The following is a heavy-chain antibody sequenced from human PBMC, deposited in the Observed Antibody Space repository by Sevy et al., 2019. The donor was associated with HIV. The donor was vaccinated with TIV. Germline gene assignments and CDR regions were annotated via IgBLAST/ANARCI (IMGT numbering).Heavy chain of an antibody. J-gene: IGHJ4*02. CDR1: GGSGSSGTYH. CDR2: ISYSGST. Sequence: SETLSLTCTISGGSGSSGTYHWSWIRQPPGKGLEWIGYISYSGSTKYNPSLMGRVTISGDTSSNQFFLKLSSVTAADTAVYYCARDGNRAMFYFDQWGQGTLVTVSS. D-gene: IGHD5-18*01. V-gene: IGHV4-61*01. CDR3: ARDGNRAMFYFDQ.